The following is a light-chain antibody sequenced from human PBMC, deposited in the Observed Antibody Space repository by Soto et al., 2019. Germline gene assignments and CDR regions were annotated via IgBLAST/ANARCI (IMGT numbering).Light chain of an antibody. V-gene: IGKV1-5*03. J-gene: IGKJ1*01. Sequence: DIQMTQSPSTLSASVEDRVTITCRASQSIDSWLAWYQQKPGKAPNLLIYKASSLESGVPSRFSGSGSGTEFTLTISSLQPDDFATYYCQQYNSYSSGTFGQGTKVDIK. CDR3: QQYNSYSSGT. CDR1: QSIDSW. CDR2: KAS.